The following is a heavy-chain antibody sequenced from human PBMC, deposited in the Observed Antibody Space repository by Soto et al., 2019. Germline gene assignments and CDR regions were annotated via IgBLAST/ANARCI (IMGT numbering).Heavy chain of an antibody. D-gene: IGHD4-17*01. CDR3: ASTDEVSLYCDGPFQI. CDR2: IYYSGAT. Sequence: QLQLQESAPGLVKPSETLSLVCTVSGGSMRNRRYYWGWIRQPPGKGLEWIGGIYYSGATYYKSSLERRFIISVDTARNRLSPRLSSVTAADTAVYYCASTDEVSLYCDGPFQIWGQGTMVTVSS. J-gene: IGHJ3*02. CDR1: GGSMRNRRYY. V-gene: IGHV4-39*01.